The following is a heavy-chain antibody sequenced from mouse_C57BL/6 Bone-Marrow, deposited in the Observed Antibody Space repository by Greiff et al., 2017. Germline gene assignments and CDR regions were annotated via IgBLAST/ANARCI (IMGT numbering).Heavy chain of an antibody. CDR3: AREAVASYSPLNYFDY. CDR1: GYTFTSYW. CDR2: IDPSDSYT. J-gene: IGHJ2*01. Sequence: VQLQQPGAELVMPGASVKLSCKASGYTFTSYWMHWVKQRPGQGLEWIGEIDPSDSYTNYNQKFKGKSTLTVDKSSSTAYMQLSSLTSEDSAVYYCAREAVASYSPLNYFDYWGQGTTLTVSS. D-gene: IGHD2-12*01. V-gene: IGHV1-69*01.